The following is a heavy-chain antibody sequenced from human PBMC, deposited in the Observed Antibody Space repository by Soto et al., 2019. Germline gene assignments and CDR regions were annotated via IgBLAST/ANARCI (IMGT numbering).Heavy chain of an antibody. CDR2: INHSGST. V-gene: IGHV4-34*01. J-gene: IGHJ4*02. CDR3: ATGDLNAFDY. CDR1: GGSFSGYY. Sequence: SETLSLTCAVYGGSFSGYYWSWIRQPPGKGLEWIGEINHSGSTNYNPSLKSRVTISVDTSKNQFSLKLSSVTAADTAVYYCATGDLNAFDYWGQGTLVTVSS.